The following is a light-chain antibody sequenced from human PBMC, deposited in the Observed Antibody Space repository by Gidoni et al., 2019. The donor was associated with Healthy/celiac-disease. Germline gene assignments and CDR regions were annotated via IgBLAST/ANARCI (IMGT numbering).Light chain of an antibody. CDR2: AA. CDR1: QGISSY. V-gene: IGKV1-8*01. Sequence: AIRMTQSPSSLSASTGDRVTITCRASQGISSYLAWYQQKPGKAPKLLIYAAFTLTISCLQSEDFATYYCQQYYSYPPEMLTFXGXTKVEIK. J-gene: IGKJ4*01. CDR3: QQYYSYPPEMLT.